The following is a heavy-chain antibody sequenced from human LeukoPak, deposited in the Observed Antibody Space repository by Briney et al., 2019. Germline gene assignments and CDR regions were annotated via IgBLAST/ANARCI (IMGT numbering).Heavy chain of an antibody. CDR3: AKDRVVAAIMGAFGY. J-gene: IGHJ4*02. CDR1: GFTFSSYA. CDR2: ISGSGGST. Sequence: GGSLRLSCAASGFTFSSYAMSWVRQAPGKGLEWVSSISGSGGSTYYADSVKGRFTISRDNSKNTLYLQMNSLRAEDTAVYYCAKDRVVAAIMGAFGYWGQGTLVTVSS. D-gene: IGHD2-15*01. V-gene: IGHV3-23*01.